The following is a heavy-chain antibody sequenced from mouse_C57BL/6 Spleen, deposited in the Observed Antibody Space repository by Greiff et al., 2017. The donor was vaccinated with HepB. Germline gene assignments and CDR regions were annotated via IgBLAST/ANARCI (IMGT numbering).Heavy chain of an antibody. CDR1: GYTFTSYW. Sequence: QVQLQQPGAELVKPGASVKMSCKASGYTFTSYWITWVKQRPGQGLEWIGDIYPGSGSTNYNEKFKSKATLTVDTSSSTAYMQLSSLTSEDSAVYSCARSDYYGRSDYFDYWGQGTTLTVSS. J-gene: IGHJ2*01. D-gene: IGHD1-1*01. CDR2: IYPGSGST. CDR3: ARSDYYGRSDYFDY. V-gene: IGHV1-55*01.